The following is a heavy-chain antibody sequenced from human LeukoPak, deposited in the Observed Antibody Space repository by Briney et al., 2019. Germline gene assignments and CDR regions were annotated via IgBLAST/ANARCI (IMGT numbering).Heavy chain of an antibody. J-gene: IGHJ4*02. D-gene: IGHD3-22*01. CDR1: GYTFTSYD. V-gene: IGHV1-8*01. CDR3: ARGHRGRYYDSSGYYYFNY. CDR2: MNPNSGNT. Sequence: ASVKVSCKASGYTFTSYDINWVRQATGQGLEWMGWMNPNSGNTGYAQKFQGRVTMTRNTSISTAYMELSSLRSEDTAVYYCARGHRGRYYDSSGYYYFNYWGQGTLVTVSS.